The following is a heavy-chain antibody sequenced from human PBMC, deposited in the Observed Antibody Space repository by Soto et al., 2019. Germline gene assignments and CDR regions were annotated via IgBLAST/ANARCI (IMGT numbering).Heavy chain of an antibody. D-gene: IGHD3-3*01. CDR2: ISGSGGST. CDR1: GFTFSSYA. CDR3: AKDLYYDFWSGYYP. J-gene: IGHJ5*02. V-gene: IGHV3-23*01. Sequence: GGSLRLSCAASGFTFSSYAMSWVRQAPGKGLEWVSAISGSGGSTYYADSVKGRFTISRDNSKNTLYLQMNSLRAEDTAVYYCAKDLYYDFWSGYYPWGQGTLVTVS.